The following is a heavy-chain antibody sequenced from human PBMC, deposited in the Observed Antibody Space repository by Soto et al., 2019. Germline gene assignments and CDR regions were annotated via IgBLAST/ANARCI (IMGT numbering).Heavy chain of an antibody. CDR3: ARGPTVTYYYYGMDV. CDR2: ISAYNGNT. J-gene: IGHJ6*02. CDR1: GYTFTSYG. V-gene: IGHV1-18*01. Sequence: ASVKVSCKASGYTFTSYGISWVRQAPGQGLEWMGWISAYNGNTNYAQKLQGRVTMTTDTSTSTAYMELRSLRSDDTAVYYCARGPTVTYYYYGMDVWGQGTTVTVSS. D-gene: IGHD4-17*01.